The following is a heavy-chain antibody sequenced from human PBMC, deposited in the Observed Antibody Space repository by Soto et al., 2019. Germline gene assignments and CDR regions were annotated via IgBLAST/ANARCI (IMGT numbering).Heavy chain of an antibody. V-gene: IGHV4-59*08. D-gene: IGHD6-13*01. CDR1: GGSISSYY. CDR3: ARGGGYSSSWLYYYYYSMDV. Sequence: PSETLSPTCTVSGGSISSYYWSWIRQPPGKGLEWIGYIYYSGSTNYNPSLKSRVTISVDTSKNQFSLKLSSVTAADTAVYYCARGGGYSSSWLYYYYYSMDVWGQGTTVTAP. CDR2: IYYSGST. J-gene: IGHJ6*02.